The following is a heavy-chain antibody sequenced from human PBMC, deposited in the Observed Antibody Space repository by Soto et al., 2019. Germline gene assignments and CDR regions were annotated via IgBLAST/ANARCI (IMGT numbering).Heavy chain of an antibody. CDR1: VFTFISFE. CDR2: ISNSGRII. J-gene: IGHJ4*02. CDR3: AREWGTSIAAAFDY. D-gene: IGHD6-6*01. Sequence: PGGSLRLSCASSVFTFISFEMNWVRQAPGKGLEWVSYISNSGRIIYYADSVKGRFTISRDDAKNSLYLQMNSLRAEDTAVYYCAREWGTSIAAAFDYWGQGTLVTVSS. V-gene: IGHV3-48*03.